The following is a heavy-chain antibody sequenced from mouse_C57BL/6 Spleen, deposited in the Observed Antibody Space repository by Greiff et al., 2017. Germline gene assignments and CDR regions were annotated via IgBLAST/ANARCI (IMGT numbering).Heavy chain of an antibody. CDR1: GYTFTSYW. V-gene: IGHV1-52*01. J-gene: IGHJ3*01. Sequence: QVQLQQPGAELVRPGSSVKLSCKASGYTFTSYWMHWVKQRPIQGLEWIGNIDPSDSETHYNQKFKDKATLTVDKSSSTAYMQLSSLTSEDSAVYCCARFSDYYGSSYWFAYWGQGTLVTVSA. CDR2: IDPSDSET. D-gene: IGHD1-1*01. CDR3: ARFSDYYGSSYWFAY.